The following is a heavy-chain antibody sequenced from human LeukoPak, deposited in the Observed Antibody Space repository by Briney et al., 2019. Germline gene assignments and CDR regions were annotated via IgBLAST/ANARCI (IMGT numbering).Heavy chain of an antibody. CDR1: GASVSSYY. CDR2: VYFSGST. V-gene: IGHV4-59*02. CDR3: VRSSGWDAEYFQD. J-gene: IGHJ1*01. D-gene: IGHD6-19*01. Sequence: SSETLSLTCNVSGASVSSYYWSWIRQPPGKGLEWIGYVYFSGSTNYNPSLKSRLTISKDTSKNQFSLRLTSVTTADTAIYYCVRSSGWDAEYFQDWGQGTLVTVSS.